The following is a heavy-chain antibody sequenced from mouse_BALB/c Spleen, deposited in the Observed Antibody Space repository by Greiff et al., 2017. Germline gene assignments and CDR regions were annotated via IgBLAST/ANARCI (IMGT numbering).Heavy chain of an antibody. D-gene: IGHD2-4*01. CDR1: GYSFTSYW. Sequence: EVQLQQSGTVLARPGASVKMSCKASGYSFTSYWMHWVKQRPGQGLEWIGAIYPGNSDTSYNQKFKGKAKLTAVTSASTAYMELSSLTNEDSAVYYCTRPRSTMITEFAYWGQGTLVTVSA. CDR2: IYPGNSDT. CDR3: TRPRSTMITEFAY. V-gene: IGHV1-5*01. J-gene: IGHJ3*01.